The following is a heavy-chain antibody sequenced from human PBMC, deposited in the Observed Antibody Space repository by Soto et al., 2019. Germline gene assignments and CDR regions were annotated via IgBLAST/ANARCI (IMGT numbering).Heavy chain of an antibody. CDR2: INPNSGGT. CDR3: ARDAPVLMVYAITAYYYYGMDV. D-gene: IGHD2-8*01. J-gene: IGHJ6*02. V-gene: IGHV1-2*02. Sequence: QVQLVQSGAEVKKPGASVKVSCKASGYTFTGYYMHWVRQAPGQGLEWMGWINPNSGGTNYAQKFQGRVTMTRDTSISTAYRELSRLRSDDTAVYYCARDAPVLMVYAITAYYYYGMDVWGQGTTVTVSS. CDR1: GYTFTGYY.